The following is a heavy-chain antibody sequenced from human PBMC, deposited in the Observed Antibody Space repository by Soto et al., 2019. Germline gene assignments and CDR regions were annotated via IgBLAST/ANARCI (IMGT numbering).Heavy chain of an antibody. CDR3: ARRACNYSDGLQDYFGP. J-gene: IGHJ5*02. CDR2: IYPGDSDV. D-gene: IGHD2-21*01. CDR1: GYNFSSYW. Sequence: PGEALKISCNGSGYNFSSYWFVRVPQVTGKGVEWMGIIYPGDSDVRNSPSFQGQVTFSADKSISTAYLQWSSLKASDTAMYYCARRACNYSDGLQDYFGPWGQGTRVTVSS. V-gene: IGHV5-51*01.